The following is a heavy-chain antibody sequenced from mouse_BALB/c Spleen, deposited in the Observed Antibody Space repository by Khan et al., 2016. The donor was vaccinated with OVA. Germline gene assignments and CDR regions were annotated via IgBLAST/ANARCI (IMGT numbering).Heavy chain of an antibody. Sequence: ESGAELAKPGASVKMSCKASGYTFTNYWMHWVKQRPGQGLEWIGYINPSTDYTEHNQKFKDKASLTADKSSRTASLQLPSLTSEDSALSYWVSHGRSSAGFTYWGQGTLVTVSA. J-gene: IGHJ3*01. CDR3: VSHGRSSAGFTY. CDR2: INPSTDYT. V-gene: IGHV1-7*01. CDR1: GYTFTNYW. D-gene: IGHD1-3*01.